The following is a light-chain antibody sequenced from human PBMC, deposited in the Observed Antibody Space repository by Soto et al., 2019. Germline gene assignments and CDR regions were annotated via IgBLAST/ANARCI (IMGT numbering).Light chain of an antibody. Sequence: QSALTQRPSVTGSPGQSITFYCTDTNSDVGGYNYVSWDQHHPGKAHKLLIYDVSNRPSGVSNRFSGSNSDNTASLTISGLLPDFEADYYYSSYTTSNTRQIVFGTGTKVTVL. CDR1: NSDVGGYNY. CDR3: SSYTTSNTRQIV. V-gene: IGLV2-14*03. CDR2: DVS. J-gene: IGLJ1*01.